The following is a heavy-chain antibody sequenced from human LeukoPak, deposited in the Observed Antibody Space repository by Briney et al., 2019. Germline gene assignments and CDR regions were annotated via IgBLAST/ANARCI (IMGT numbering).Heavy chain of an antibody. V-gene: IGHV5-10-1*01. D-gene: IGHD5-12*01. CDR1: GYTFTNYW. J-gene: IGHJ4*02. Sequence: GESLQISCKGSGYTFTNYWISRVRQMPGKRLEWMGRIDPSDSYTNYNPSFRGHITISADKSSSTAYLHWSSLKASDTAMYFCARQYSGYDYYFDYWGQGILVTVSS. CDR3: ARQYSGYDYYFDY. CDR2: IDPSDSYT.